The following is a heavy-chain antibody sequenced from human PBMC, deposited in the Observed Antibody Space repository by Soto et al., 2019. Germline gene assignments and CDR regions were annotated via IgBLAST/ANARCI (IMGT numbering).Heavy chain of an antibody. D-gene: IGHD3-22*01. J-gene: IGHJ4*02. V-gene: IGHV4-4*02. CDR2: IYHSGST. Sequence: SETLSLTCAVSGGSISSSNWWSWVRQPPGKGMEWIGEIYHSGSTNYNPSLKSRVTISVDKSKDQFSLKLSSVAAADPAVYYCARSWGYYYDSSGPLDYWGQGTLVTVSS. CDR3: ARSWGYYYDSSGPLDY. CDR1: GGSISSSNW.